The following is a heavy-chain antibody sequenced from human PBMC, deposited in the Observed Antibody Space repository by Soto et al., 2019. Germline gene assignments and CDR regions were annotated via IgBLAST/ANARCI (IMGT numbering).Heavy chain of an antibody. V-gene: IGHV3-23*01. CDR3: AGGKSPRYSGLDV. J-gene: IGHJ6*02. Sequence: EVQLLESGGGLVQPGGSLRLSCAGSGFVFSDIAIVWVRQAPGKGLKWVSALSGSGTTTFYAASVKGRFTISTDTSTNTLYLQMNSLSAEDTALYYCAGGKSPRYSGLDVWGQGTTVTVSS. CDR2: LSGSGTTT. CDR1: GFVFSDIA. D-gene: IGHD3-16*02.